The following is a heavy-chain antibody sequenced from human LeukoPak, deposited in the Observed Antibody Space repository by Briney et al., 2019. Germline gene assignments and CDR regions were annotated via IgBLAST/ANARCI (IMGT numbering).Heavy chain of an antibody. Sequence: SETLSLTCTVSGGSISSGSYYWSRIRQPAGKGLEWIGRIYTSGSTNYNPSPKSRVTISVDTSKNQFSLKLSSVTAADTAVYYCARASSANYYYYMDVWGKGTTVTVSS. V-gene: IGHV4-61*02. CDR1: GGSISSGSYY. CDR2: IYTSGST. CDR3: ARASSANYYYYMDV. D-gene: IGHD2-15*01. J-gene: IGHJ6*03.